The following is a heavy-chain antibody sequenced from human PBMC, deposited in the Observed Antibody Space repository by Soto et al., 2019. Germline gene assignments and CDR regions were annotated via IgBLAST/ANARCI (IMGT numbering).Heavy chain of an antibody. CDR1: GYTFTGYY. D-gene: IGHD3-22*01. J-gene: IGHJ4*02. CDR3: ARGDPIRSYYDSSGYYYGYFDY. CDR2: INPNSGGT. Sequence: WASVKVSCKASGYTFTGYYMHWVRQAPGQGLEWMGWINPNSGGTNYAQKFQGWVTMTRDTSISTAYMELSRLRSDDTAVYYCARGDPIRSYYDSSGYYYGYFDYWGQGTLVTVSS. V-gene: IGHV1-2*04.